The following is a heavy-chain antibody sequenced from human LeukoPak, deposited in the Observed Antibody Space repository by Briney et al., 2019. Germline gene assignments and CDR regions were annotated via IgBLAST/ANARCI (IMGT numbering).Heavy chain of an antibody. CDR2: IKSDGTMT. D-gene: IGHD6-25*01. CDR1: GFSFSSYW. J-gene: IGHJ4*01. CDR3: ARLAATAGSPYFDY. V-gene: IGHV3-74*01. Sequence: GGSLRLSCAASGFSFSSYWMHWVRQAPGKGLVWVSRIKSDGTMTNYADSVKGRFTISRDNAKNTLYLQMDSLRAEDTAVYYCARLAATAGSPYFDYWGEGALAAVSS.